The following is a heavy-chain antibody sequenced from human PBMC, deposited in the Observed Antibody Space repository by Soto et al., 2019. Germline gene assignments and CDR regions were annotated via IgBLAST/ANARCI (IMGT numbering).Heavy chain of an antibody. CDR2: SIPIYGTA. V-gene: IGHV1-69*01. Sequence: QVQLDQSGAEVKKPGSSVKVSCKASGGAFGTFAISWVRQAPGQGLEWMGGSIPIYGTAHYAQIFKVRVTISADASTDTGYMEVTNLTSADTAVYFCASQDPPRDRYCTSYSCYDGWFESWGQGTLVTVST. D-gene: IGHD2-2*01. CDR1: GGAFGTFA. J-gene: IGHJ5*01. CDR3: ASQDPPRDRYCTSYSCYDGWFES.